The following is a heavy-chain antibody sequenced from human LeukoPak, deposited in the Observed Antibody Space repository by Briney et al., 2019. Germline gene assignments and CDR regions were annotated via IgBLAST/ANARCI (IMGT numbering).Heavy chain of an antibody. J-gene: IGHJ4*02. Sequence: RGSLRLSCVASGFAFSTYWMHWVRQAPGKRLVWVSRINSDGSSTSYADSVKGRFTISRDNAKNTLYLQMNSLRAEDTAVYYCAVRGVITTDPSDYWGQGTLVTVSS. CDR3: AVRGVITTDPSDY. CDR2: INSDGSST. D-gene: IGHD3-10*01. V-gene: IGHV3-74*01. CDR1: GFAFSTYW.